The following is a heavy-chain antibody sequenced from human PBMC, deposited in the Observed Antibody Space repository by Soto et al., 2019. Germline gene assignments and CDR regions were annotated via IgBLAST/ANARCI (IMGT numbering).Heavy chain of an antibody. CDR1: GYTFTGYY. J-gene: IGHJ6*02. Sequence: ASVKVSCKASGYTFTGYYMHWVRQAPGQGLEWMGWINPNSGGTNYAQKFQGRVTMTGDTSISTAYMELSRLRSDDTAVYYCARDLDAYCGGDCYADYGMDVWGQGTTVTVSS. CDR2: INPNSGGT. CDR3: ARDLDAYCGGDCYADYGMDV. V-gene: IGHV1-2*02. D-gene: IGHD2-21*02.